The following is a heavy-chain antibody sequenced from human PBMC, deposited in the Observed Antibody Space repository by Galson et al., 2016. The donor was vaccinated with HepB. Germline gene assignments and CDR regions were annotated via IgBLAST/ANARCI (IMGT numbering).Heavy chain of an antibody. CDR2: IYHTGST. V-gene: IGHV4-31*02. CDR1: SISSGGYY. D-gene: IGHD6-6*01. Sequence: SISSGGYYWSWIRQHPGKGLEWIGYIYHTGSTDYNPSLKSRVTISVDTSKSQISLNLRSVAAVDTAVYYCVRYNSRSSTGEWFDPWGQGTLVTVSS. J-gene: IGHJ5*02. CDR3: VRYNSRSSTGEWFDP.